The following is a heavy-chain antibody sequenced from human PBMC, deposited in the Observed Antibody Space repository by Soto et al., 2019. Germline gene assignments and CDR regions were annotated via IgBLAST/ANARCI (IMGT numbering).Heavy chain of an antibody. V-gene: IGHV4-39*07. D-gene: IGHD3-10*01. CDR1: GGSIVGSGGY. Sequence: LETLCLTCTVAGGSIVGSGGYWGWIRQPPGRGLEWIGSIYYSGSTYYNPSLKSRATISIDTSKNQFSLKLTSVTAADTAVYYCASYASGTYPFFDQWGRGTLVTVSS. CDR3: ASYASGTYPFFDQ. CDR2: IYYSGST. J-gene: IGHJ4*02.